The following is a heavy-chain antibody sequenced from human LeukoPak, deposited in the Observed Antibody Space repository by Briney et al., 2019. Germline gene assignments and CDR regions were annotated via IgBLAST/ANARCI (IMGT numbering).Heavy chain of an antibody. V-gene: IGHV3-48*04. CDR3: ARSYYGDYIKVDY. D-gene: IGHD4-17*01. J-gene: IGHJ4*02. CDR1: GFTFSSYS. Sequence: GGSLRLSCTVSGFTFSSYSMNWVRQPPGKGLEWVSYICRSGSTIYYADSVKGRFTISRDNAKNTLYLQMNSLRAEDTAVYYCARSYYGDYIKVDYWGQGTLVTVS. CDR2: ICRSGSTI.